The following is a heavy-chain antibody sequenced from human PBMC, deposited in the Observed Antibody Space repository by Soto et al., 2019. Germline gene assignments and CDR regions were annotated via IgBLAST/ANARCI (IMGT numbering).Heavy chain of an antibody. CDR1: GGSISSGDYY. CDR2: IYYSGST. J-gene: IGHJ6*02. Sequence: SETLSLTCTVSGGSISSGDYYWSWIRQPPGKGLEWIGYIYYSGSTYYNPSLKSRVTISVDTSKNQFSLKLSSVTAADTAVYYCARDKPMEAQYYYYYGMDVWGQGTTVTVSS. CDR3: ARDKPMEAQYYYYYGMDV. D-gene: IGHD3-10*01. V-gene: IGHV4-30-4*01.